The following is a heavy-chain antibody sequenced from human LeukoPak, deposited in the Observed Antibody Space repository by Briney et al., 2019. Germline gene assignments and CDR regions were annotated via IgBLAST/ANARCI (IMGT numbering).Heavy chain of an antibody. CDR3: ARRKIVATIDY. Sequence: PSETLSLTCTVSGGSISSSNYYWGWIRQPPGKGLEWIGSIYCSGSTYYNPSLKSRVTISVDTSKNQFSLKLSSVTAADTAVYYCARRKIVATIDYWGQGTRVTVSS. CDR2: IYCSGST. J-gene: IGHJ4*02. D-gene: IGHD5-12*01. CDR1: GGSISSSNYY. V-gene: IGHV4-39*01.